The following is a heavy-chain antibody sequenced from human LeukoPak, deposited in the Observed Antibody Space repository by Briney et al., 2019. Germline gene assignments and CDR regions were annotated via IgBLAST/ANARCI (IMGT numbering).Heavy chain of an antibody. J-gene: IGHJ4*02. V-gene: IGHV4-59*01. D-gene: IGHD6-19*01. Sequence: SETLSLTCTVSGGSISRYYWNWFRQPPGKGLEWIGYIYYSGSTNYNLSLKSRVTISIDTSKNQFSLKLSSVTAADTAVYYCVRRYSSAWYFDYWGQGTLVTVSS. CDR3: VRRYSSAWYFDY. CDR1: GGSISRYY. CDR2: IYYSGST.